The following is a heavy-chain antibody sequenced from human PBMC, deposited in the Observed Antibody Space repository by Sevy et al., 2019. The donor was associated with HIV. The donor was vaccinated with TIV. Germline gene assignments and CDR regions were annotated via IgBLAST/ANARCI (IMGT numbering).Heavy chain of an antibody. J-gene: IGHJ6*02. Sequence: SVKVSCKASGGTFSSYAISWVRQAPGQGLEWMGGIIPIFGTANYAQKFQGRVTITADESTSTAYMELSSLRSEDTAVYYCARGAYSNYVVYYGMDVWGQGTTVTVSS. CDR3: ARGAYSNYVVYYGMDV. D-gene: IGHD4-4*01. CDR1: GGTFSSYA. V-gene: IGHV1-69*13. CDR2: IIPIFGTA.